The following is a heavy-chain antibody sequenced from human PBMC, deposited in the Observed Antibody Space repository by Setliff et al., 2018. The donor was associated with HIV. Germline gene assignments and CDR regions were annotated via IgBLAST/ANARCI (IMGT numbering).Heavy chain of an antibody. J-gene: IGHJ4*02. CDR1: GASIGSDNYY. Sequence: SETLSLTCIVSGASIGSDNYYWGWIRQPPGKGLEWIGNIYYTGTTYYNPSLKSRITISVDTSKNQFSLKLSSVTAADTAVYYCERSGPVWFGEPPYYFDSWGLGTLVTVSS. CDR2: IYYTGTT. V-gene: IGHV4-39*07. CDR3: ERSGPVWFGEPPYYFDS. D-gene: IGHD3-10*01.